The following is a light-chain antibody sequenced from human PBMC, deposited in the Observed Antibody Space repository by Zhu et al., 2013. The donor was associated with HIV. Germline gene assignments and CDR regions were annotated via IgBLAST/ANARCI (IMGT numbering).Light chain of an antibody. CDR3: MQALQTPWT. CDR1: QSLLHTNGKNY. CDR2: LGS. J-gene: IGKJ1*01. V-gene: IGKV2-28*01. Sequence: DIVVTQSPLSLPVTPGEPASISCRSSQSLLHTNGKNYLDWYLQKPGQSPQLLIYLGSTRASGVPDRFSGSGSGTDFTLKISRVEAEDVGLYYCMQALQTPWTFGQGTKVEIK.